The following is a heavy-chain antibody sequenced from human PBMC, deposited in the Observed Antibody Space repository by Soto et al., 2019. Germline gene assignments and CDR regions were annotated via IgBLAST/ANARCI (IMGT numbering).Heavy chain of an antibody. J-gene: IGHJ6*02. CDR2: IFYSGST. Sequence: PSETLSLTCTVSGDSISNYYCRWIRQPPGKGLEWIGYIFYSGSTNYNPSLKSRVTISVDTSKNQFSLKLSSVTAADTAVYYCARIWFYCISTSRCYYYGMDVWGQGTTVTVSS. CDR3: ARIWFYCISTSRCYYYGMDV. CDR1: GDSISNYY. V-gene: IGHV4-59*12. D-gene: IGHD2-2*01.